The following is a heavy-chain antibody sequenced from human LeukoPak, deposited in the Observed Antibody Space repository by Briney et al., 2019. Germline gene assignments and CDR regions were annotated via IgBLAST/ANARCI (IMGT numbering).Heavy chain of an antibody. D-gene: IGHD3-16*02. CDR2: FDPEDGET. V-gene: IGHV1-24*01. CDR3: ATVGDHYVWGSYLDY. Sequence: GASVTVSCKASGYTLTELSMHWVRQAPGKGLEWMGGFDPEDGETIYAQKFQGRVTMTEDTSTDTAYMELSSLRSEDTAVYYCATVGDHYVWGSYLDYWGQGTLVTVSS. CDR1: GYTLTELS. J-gene: IGHJ4*02.